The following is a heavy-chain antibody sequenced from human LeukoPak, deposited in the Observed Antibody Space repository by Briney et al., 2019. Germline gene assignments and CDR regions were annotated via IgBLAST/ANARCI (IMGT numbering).Heavy chain of an antibody. CDR1: GGSIITNNYY. CDR3: ARDLTPNTHYFDY. V-gene: IGHV4-39*07. Sequence: SETLSLTCTVSGGSIITNNYYWGWIRQPPGKGLEWIGSLYYSGSTHYNPSLKSRVAISVDTSKNQFSLKLSSVTAADTAVYYCARDLTPNTHYFDYWGQGTLVTVSS. J-gene: IGHJ4*02. CDR2: LYYSGST.